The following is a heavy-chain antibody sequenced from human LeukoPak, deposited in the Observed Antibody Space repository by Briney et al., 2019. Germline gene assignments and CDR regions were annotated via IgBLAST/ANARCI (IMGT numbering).Heavy chain of an antibody. V-gene: IGHV3-48*03. CDR1: GFTFSSYE. Sequence: GGSLRLSCAASGFTFSSYEMNWVRQAPGKGLEWVSYISSSGSTIYYADSVKGRFTISRDNAKNSLYLQMNSLRAEDTAVYYCAKEAVRYFDWLSPNWFDPWGQGTLVTVSS. CDR3: AKEAVRYFDWLSPNWFDP. J-gene: IGHJ5*02. CDR2: ISSSGSTI. D-gene: IGHD3-9*01.